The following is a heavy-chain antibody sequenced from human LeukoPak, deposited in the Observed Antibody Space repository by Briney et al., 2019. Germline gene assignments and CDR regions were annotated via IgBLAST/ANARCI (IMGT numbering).Heavy chain of an antibody. CDR2: MNPNSGNT. CDR1: GYTFTSCD. CDR3: TRGSSGRRDN. D-gene: IGHD6-19*01. V-gene: IGHV1-8*01. Sequence: ASVKVSFKASGYTFTSCDINWVRQATGQGLEWMGWMNPNSGNTGYGQSFQGRITMTRDIPIGTAYMELSNLTSEDTAIYYCTRGSSGRRDNWGQGTLVTVSA. J-gene: IGHJ4*02.